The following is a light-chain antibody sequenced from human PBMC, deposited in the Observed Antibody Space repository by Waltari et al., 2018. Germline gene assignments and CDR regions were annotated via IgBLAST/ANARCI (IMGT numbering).Light chain of an antibody. CDR1: RSAVGSYNY. V-gene: IGLV2-8*01. CDR2: EVR. CDR3: SSYAGRNNLV. J-gene: IGLJ2*01. Sequence: QSALTQAPSASGSPGQSVTIPCTGTRSAVGSYNYVSGYQQPPGKAPKLMIYEVRNRPSRVPDRFSGSKSGNTASLTVSGLQAEDQTDYYCSSYAGRNNLVFGGGTKLTVL.